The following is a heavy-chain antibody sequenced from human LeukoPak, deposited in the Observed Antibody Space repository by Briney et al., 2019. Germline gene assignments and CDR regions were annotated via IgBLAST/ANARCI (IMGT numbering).Heavy chain of an antibody. Sequence: GGSLRLSCAASGFTFTNTWMNWVRQPPGKGLEWVGRIKSKSGGGTTDYAAPVKGRFTISRDDSKNTMYLQMNSLKTEDTAVYYCARDWYHAFDFWGQGTMVTVSS. J-gene: IGHJ3*01. D-gene: IGHD3-9*01. CDR1: GFTFTNTW. V-gene: IGHV3-15*07. CDR2: IKSKSGGGTT. CDR3: ARDWYHAFDF.